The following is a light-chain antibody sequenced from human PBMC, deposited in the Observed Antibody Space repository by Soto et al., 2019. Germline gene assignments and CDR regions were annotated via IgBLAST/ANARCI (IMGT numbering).Light chain of an antibody. Sequence: VQMAQSPSTLYASVGDRVTITCRASQSISSWLAWYQQKPGKAPKLLIYKASSLESGVPSRFSGSGSGTEFTLTISSLQPDDFATYYCQQYNSYSWTLGQGTKVDIK. CDR1: QSISSW. V-gene: IGKV1-5*03. J-gene: IGKJ1*01. CDR2: KAS. CDR3: QQYNSYSWT.